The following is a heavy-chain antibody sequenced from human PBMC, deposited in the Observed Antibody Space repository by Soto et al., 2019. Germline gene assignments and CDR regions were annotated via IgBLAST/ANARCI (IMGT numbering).Heavy chain of an antibody. J-gene: IGHJ5*02. CDR1: GGSISSYY. CDR2: IYTSGST. V-gene: IGHV4-4*07. CDR3: ARDNPARLFDP. Sequence: SETLSLTCTVSGGSISSYYWSWIRQPAGKGLEWIGRIYTSGSTNYNPSLKSRVTMSVDTSKNQFSLRLSSVTTADTAVYYCARDNPARLFDPWGQGTLVTVSS.